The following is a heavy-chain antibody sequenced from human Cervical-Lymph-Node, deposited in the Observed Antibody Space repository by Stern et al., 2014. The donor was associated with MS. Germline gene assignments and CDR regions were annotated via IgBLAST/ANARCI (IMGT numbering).Heavy chain of an antibody. Sequence: QEQLGQSGAEVKKPGASVKVSCKASGYTFTNYYMHWVRQTPGQGLEWMGIINPSGGSTNYAQKFQGRVTVTRDTSTSTVYMELSSLRSEDTAVYYCARGLRDYGDYEGYYLDYWGQGALVTVSS. J-gene: IGHJ4*02. D-gene: IGHD4-17*01. V-gene: IGHV1-46*01. CDR1: GYTFTNYY. CDR2: INPSGGST. CDR3: ARGLRDYGDYEGYYLDY.